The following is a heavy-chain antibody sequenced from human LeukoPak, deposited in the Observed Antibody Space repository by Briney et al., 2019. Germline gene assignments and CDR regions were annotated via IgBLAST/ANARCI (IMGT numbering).Heavy chain of an antibody. CDR1: GYTLTELS. Sequence: ASVKVSCKVSGYTLTELSMHWVRQAPGKGLEWMGGFDPEKYETIYTQNFTGRVSMTEDTSTNIAYMELSSLRSEDTAVYYCATGIGPFDFWGQGTMVIVSS. J-gene: IGHJ3*01. V-gene: IGHV1-24*01. CDR3: ATGIGPFDF. CDR2: FDPEKYET.